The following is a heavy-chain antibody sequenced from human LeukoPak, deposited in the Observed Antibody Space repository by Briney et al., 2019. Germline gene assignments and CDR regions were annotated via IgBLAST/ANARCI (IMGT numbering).Heavy chain of an antibody. CDR3: ARHSIVGATFDY. Sequence: SETLSLTCTVSGGSISSYYWSWIRQPPGKGLEWIGYIYYSGSTNYNPSLKSRVTISVDTSKNQFSLKLSSVTAADTAVYYCARHSIVGATFDYWGQGTLVTVSS. D-gene: IGHD1-26*01. J-gene: IGHJ4*02. CDR2: IYYSGST. CDR1: GGSISSYY. V-gene: IGHV4-59*08.